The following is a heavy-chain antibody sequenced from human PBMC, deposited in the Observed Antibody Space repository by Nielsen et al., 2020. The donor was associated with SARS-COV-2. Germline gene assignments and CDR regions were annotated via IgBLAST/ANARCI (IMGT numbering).Heavy chain of an antibody. J-gene: IGHJ5*02. D-gene: IGHD3-10*01. CDR2: IYYSGST. V-gene: IGHV4-31*03. CDR1: GGSISSGGYY. Sequence: LRLSCTVSGGSISSGGYYWSWIRQHPGKGLEWIGYIYYSGSTYYNPSLKSRVTISVDTSKNQFSLKLSSVTAADTAVYYCARSGLLWFGELGYNLFDPWGQGTLVTVSS. CDR3: ARSGLLWFGELGYNLFDP.